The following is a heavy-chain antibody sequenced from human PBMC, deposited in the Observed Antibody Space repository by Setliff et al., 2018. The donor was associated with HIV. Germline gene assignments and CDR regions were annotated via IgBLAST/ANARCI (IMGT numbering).Heavy chain of an antibody. V-gene: IGHV4-61*01. J-gene: IGHJ4*02. CDR1: GGSVGSGSYY. Sequence: SETLSLTCTVSGGSVGSGSYYWSWIRQSPGKGLEWIGYIYYSGITTSNPSLQSRVTISIDTSKNQFSLKLSSVTAADTAVYYCARGSKGGFFDYWGQGTLVTVSS. CDR3: ARGSKGGFFDY. CDR2: IYYSGIT. D-gene: IGHD3-16*01.